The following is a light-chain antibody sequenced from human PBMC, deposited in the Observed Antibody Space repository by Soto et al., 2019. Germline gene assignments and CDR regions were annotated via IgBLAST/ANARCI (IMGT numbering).Light chain of an antibody. CDR2: GNS. J-gene: IGLJ1*01. CDR1: SSNIGAGYD. Sequence: QSALTQPPSVSGAPGQRVTISCTGSSSNIGAGYDVHWYQQLPGTAPKLLIYGNSNRPSGVPDRFSGSKSGTSASLAITGLQAEDEADYYCQSYDSSPSGFYVFGTGTKVTVL. V-gene: IGLV1-40*01. CDR3: QSYDSSPSGFYV.